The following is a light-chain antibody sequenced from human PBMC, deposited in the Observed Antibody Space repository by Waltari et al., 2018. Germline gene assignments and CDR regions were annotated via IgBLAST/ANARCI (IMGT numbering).Light chain of an antibody. Sequence: EIVLTQSPGTLSLSPGERATLSCRASQSVSRALRTLAWYQQKPGQAPRLLIYDASTGATGIPDRFSGSGSGADFTLTISRLEPDDFAVYYCQRYGTLPATFGQGTKVEIK. CDR2: DAS. J-gene: IGKJ1*01. CDR1: QSVSRALRT. CDR3: QRYGTLPAT. V-gene: IGKV3-20*01.